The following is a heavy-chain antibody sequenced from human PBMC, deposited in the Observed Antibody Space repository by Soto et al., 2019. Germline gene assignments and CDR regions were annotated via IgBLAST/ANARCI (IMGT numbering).Heavy chain of an antibody. J-gene: IGHJ6*02. CDR3: ARDVYDFWSGNYYYGMDV. V-gene: IGHV1-69*06. CDR1: GGTFSSYA. D-gene: IGHD3-3*01. CDR2: IIPIFGTA. Sequence: SVKVSCKASGGTFSSYAISWVRQAPGQGLEWMGGIIPIFGTANYAQKFQGGVTITADKSTSTAYMELSSLRSEDTAVYYCARDVYDFWSGNYYYGMDVWGQGTTVTVSS.